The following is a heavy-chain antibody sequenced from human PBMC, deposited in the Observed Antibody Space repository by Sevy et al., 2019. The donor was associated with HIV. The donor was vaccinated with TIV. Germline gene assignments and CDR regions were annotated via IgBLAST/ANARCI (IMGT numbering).Heavy chain of an antibody. CDR2: ISYDGGNK. V-gene: IGHV3-30*18. CDR3: AKDTTMCNSFHYYYGMDV. CDR1: GFTFSSYG. J-gene: IGHJ6*02. D-gene: IGHD1-1*01. Sequence: GGSLRLSCAASGFTFSSYGMNWVRQAPGKGLEWVAVISYDGGNKYFADSVEYRFTISRDNSKNTRNLQMDSLRAEDTSVYYCAKDTTMCNSFHYYYGMDVWGQETTVTVSS.